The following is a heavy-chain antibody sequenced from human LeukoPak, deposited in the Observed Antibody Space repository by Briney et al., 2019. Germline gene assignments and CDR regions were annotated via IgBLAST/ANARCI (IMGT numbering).Heavy chain of an antibody. Sequence: SETLSLTCTVSGGSISSGGYYWIWIRQHPGKGLEWIGYIYYSGSTYYNPSLKSRVTISVDTSKNQFSLKLSSVTAADTAVYYCARGGYGDYGVWFDPWGQGTLVTVSS. CDR3: ARGGYGDYGVWFDP. CDR2: IYYSGST. CDR1: GGSISSGGYY. J-gene: IGHJ5*02. D-gene: IGHD4-17*01. V-gene: IGHV4-31*03.